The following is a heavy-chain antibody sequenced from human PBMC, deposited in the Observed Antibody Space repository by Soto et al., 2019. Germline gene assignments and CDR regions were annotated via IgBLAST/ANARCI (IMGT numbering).Heavy chain of an antibody. D-gene: IGHD5-12*01. Sequence: DVQLLESGGGLVQPGGSLRRSCAASGFSFSSYAMVWVRQAPGKGLEWVAVISARGGSSYFADSVKGRFTLSRDNSKNVLSLEMNSLRAEDTAIYFCAKGSIEYSASVVNWGQGTLAVVSS. CDR2: ISARGGSS. CDR3: AKGSIEYSASVVN. CDR1: GFSFSSYA. J-gene: IGHJ4*02. V-gene: IGHV3-23*01.